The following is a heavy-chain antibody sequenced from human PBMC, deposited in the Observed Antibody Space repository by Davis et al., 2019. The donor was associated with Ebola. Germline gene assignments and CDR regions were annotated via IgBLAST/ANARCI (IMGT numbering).Heavy chain of an antibody. V-gene: IGHV3-15*07. CDR3: GLYSGSSNWFDP. Sequence: GGSLRLSCAASGFTFSNAWMNWVRQAPGKGLEWVGRIKNKADGETTDYAAPVKGRFTISRDDSKTTLFLQMNSLKTDDTAVYYCGLYSGSSNWFDPWGQGTLVTVSS. D-gene: IGHD1-26*01. CDR1: GFTFSNAW. CDR2: IKNKADGETT. J-gene: IGHJ5*02.